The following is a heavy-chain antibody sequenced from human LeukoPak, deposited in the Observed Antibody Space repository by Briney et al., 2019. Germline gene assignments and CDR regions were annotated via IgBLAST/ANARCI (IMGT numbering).Heavy chain of an antibody. J-gene: IGHJ4*02. CDR2: ISGSGGST. Sequence: GGSLRLSCAASGFTFSSYAMSWVRQAPGKGLEWVSAISGSGGSTYYADSVKGRFTISRDNSKNTLYLQMSSLRAEDTAVYYCVRQQLVRGFDYWGQGTLVTVSS. CDR3: VRQQLVRGFDY. V-gene: IGHV3-23*01. CDR1: GFTFSSYA. D-gene: IGHD6-13*01.